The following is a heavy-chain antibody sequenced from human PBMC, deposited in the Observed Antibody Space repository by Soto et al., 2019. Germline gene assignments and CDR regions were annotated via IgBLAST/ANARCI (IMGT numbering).Heavy chain of an antibody. D-gene: IGHD2-21*02. J-gene: IGHJ3*02. Sequence: QVQLVQSGAEVKKPGSSVKVSCKASGGTFSSYAISWVRQAPGQGLEWMGGIIPIFGTANYAQKFQGRVTITADESTSTAYMGLSSLRSEDTAVYYCARGPLHCGGDCYAAAFDIWGQGTMVTVSS. CDR1: GGTFSSYA. CDR2: IIPIFGTA. V-gene: IGHV1-69*01. CDR3: ARGPLHCGGDCYAAAFDI.